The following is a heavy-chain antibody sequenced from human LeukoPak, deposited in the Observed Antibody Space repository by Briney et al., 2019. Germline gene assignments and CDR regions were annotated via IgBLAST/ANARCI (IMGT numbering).Heavy chain of an antibody. CDR2: ISGSGGST. CDR1: EFTFSSYA. J-gene: IGHJ4*02. D-gene: IGHD2-15*01. CDR3: AKDLGDSGGLWVLIDY. Sequence: GGSLRLSCAASEFTFSSYAMSWVRQAPGKGLEWVSAISGSGGSTYYADSVKGRFTISRDNSKNTLYLQMNSLRAEDTAVYYCAKDLGDSGGLWVLIDYWGQGTLVTVSS. V-gene: IGHV3-23*01.